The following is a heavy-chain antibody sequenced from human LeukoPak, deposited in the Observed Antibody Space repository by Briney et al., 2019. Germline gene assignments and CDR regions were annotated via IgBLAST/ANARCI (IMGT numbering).Heavy chain of an antibody. V-gene: IGHV4-34*01. D-gene: IGHD6-19*01. J-gene: IGHJ4*02. CDR2: INHSGST. Sequence: ASETLSLTCAVYGGPFSGYYWSWIRQPPGKGLEWIGEINHSGSTNYNPSLKSRVTISVDTSKNQFSLKLSSVTAADTAVYYCARQGDSGWYYFDYWGQGTLVTVSS. CDR1: GGPFSGYY. CDR3: ARQGDSGWYYFDY.